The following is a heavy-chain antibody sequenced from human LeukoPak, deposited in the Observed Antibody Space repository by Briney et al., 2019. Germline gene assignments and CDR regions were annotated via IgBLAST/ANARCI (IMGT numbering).Heavy chain of an antibody. CDR3: AKGWGPPSD. CDR1: GFTFSSYG. V-gene: IGHV3-30*18. Sequence: GGSLRLSCAASGFTFSSYGMHWVRQAPGKGLEWVAVISSDGSNKYYADSVKGRFTISRDNSKNTLYLQMNSLRAEDTAVYYCAKGWGPPSDWGQGTLVTVSS. D-gene: IGHD3-16*01. J-gene: IGHJ4*02. CDR2: ISSDGSNK.